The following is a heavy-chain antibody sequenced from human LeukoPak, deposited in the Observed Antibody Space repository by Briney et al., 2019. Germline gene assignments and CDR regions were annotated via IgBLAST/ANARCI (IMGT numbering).Heavy chain of an antibody. J-gene: IGHJ6*03. CDR1: GFTFSDYA. Sequence: PGGSLRLSCAASGFASGFTFSDYAVSWVRQAPGKGPEWVASVNGRGATTYYADSERGRFTISRDNSKNTLYLQMISLGADDTAIYFCAKAPATGEGYYFYYMDVWGKGTTVTVSS. V-gene: IGHV3-23*01. D-gene: IGHD7-27*01. CDR3: AKAPATGEGYYFYYMDV. CDR2: VNGRGATT.